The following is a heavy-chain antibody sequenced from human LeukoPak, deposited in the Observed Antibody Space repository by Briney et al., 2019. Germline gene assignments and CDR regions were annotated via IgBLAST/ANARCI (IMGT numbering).Heavy chain of an antibody. CDR2: ISWNGGDI. V-gene: IGHV3-9*01. CDR1: GFTFDDYA. J-gene: IGHJ6*02. CDR3: ARGYYYYGLDV. Sequence: PGGSLRLSCAASGFTFDDYAMHWVRQAPGKGLEWVSGISWNGGDIGYADSVKGRFTISRDNANTSLYLQMNSLRVEDTAFYYCARGYYYYGLDVWGQGTTVTVSS.